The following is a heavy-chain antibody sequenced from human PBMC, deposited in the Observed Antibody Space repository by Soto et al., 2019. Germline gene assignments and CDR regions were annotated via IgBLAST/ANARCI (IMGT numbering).Heavy chain of an antibody. V-gene: IGHV5-51*01. Sequence: VEALKISCKGSGYSFTSYWIGWVRQMPGKGLEWMGIIYPGDSDTRYSPSFQGQVTISADKSISTAYLQWSSLKASDTAMYSCARHGFGEFDYYYGMDVWGQGTTVTVSS. CDR1: GYSFTSYW. CDR2: IYPGDSDT. D-gene: IGHD3-10*01. J-gene: IGHJ6*02. CDR3: ARHGFGEFDYYYGMDV.